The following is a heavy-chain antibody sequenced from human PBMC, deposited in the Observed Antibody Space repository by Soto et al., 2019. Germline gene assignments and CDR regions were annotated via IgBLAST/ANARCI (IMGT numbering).Heavy chain of an antibody. J-gene: IGHJ6*03. CDR3: ARGRRLPAASYYHYYMDV. D-gene: IGHD2-2*01. CDR2: INHSGST. CDR1: GGSFSGYY. V-gene: IGHV4-34*01. Sequence: SETLSLTCAVYGGSFSGYYWSWIRQPPGKGLEWIGEINHSGSTNYNPSLKSRVTISVDTSKNQFSLKLSSVTAADTAVYYCARGRRLPAASYYHYYMDVWGKGTTVTVSS.